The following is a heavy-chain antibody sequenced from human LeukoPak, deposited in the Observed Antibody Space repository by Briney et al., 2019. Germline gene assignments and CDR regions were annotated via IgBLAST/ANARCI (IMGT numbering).Heavy chain of an antibody. CDR2: ISYDGSEK. J-gene: IGHJ5*02. V-gene: IGHV3-30-3*02. D-gene: IGHD2-15*01. CDR3: AKCSGGNCYHSGDH. CDR1: GFTFSSYA. Sequence: PGGSLRLSCAASGFTFSSYAMHWVRQTPGKGLEWVAFISYDGSEKYYVDSVKGRFTISRDNSKNTLYLQMNSLRAEDTAVYYCAKCSGGNCYHSGDHWGQGTLVTVSP.